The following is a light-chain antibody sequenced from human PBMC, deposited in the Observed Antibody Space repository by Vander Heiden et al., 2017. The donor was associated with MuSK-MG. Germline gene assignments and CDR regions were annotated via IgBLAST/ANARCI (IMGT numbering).Light chain of an antibody. CDR1: QSVSSY. CDR3: QQRSNWLYT. Sequence: EIVLTQSLATLSLSPGERAILSCRASQSVSSYLAWYQQKPGQAPRLLIYDASNRATGIPARFSGSGSGTDFTLTISSLEPEDFAVYYCQQRSNWLYTFGQGTKLEIK. V-gene: IGKV3-11*01. CDR2: DAS. J-gene: IGKJ2*01.